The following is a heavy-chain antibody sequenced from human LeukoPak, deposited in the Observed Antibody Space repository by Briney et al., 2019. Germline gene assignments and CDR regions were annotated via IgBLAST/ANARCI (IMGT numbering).Heavy chain of an antibody. J-gene: IGHJ4*02. CDR3: ARKDGDY. CDR2: IYSSGST. Sequence: SETLSLTCTVSGASISAFHWTWFRQPAGKGLEWIGLIYSSGSTLFNPSLKSRVAMSVDLTKNQLSLRLTSVTAADTAMYYCARKDGDYWGRGTLVAVSS. V-gene: IGHV4-4*07. CDR1: GASISAFH.